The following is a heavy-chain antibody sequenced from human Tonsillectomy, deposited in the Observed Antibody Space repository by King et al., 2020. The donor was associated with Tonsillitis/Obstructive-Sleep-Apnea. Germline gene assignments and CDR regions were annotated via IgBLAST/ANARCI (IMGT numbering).Heavy chain of an antibody. J-gene: IGHJ3*02. CDR2: ISSSSSTI. V-gene: IGHV3-48*02. CDR3: ARRWFGESQFDAFDI. CDR1: GFTFSSYS. D-gene: IGHD3-10*01. Sequence: VQLVESGGGLVQPGGSLRLSCAASGFTFSSYSMNWVRQAPGKGLEWVSYISSSSSTIYYADSVKGRFTISRDNAKNSLYLQMNSLRDEDTAVYYCARRWFGESQFDAFDIWRQGTMVTVSS.